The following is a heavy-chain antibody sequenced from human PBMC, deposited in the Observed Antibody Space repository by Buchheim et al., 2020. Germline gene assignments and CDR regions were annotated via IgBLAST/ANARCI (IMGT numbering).Heavy chain of an antibody. CDR2: INPNIGDT. Sequence: QVQLVQSGAEVKNPGASVKVSCKASGYTFTDYYMHWVRQAPGQGLEWMGCINPNIGDTRYSQNFQGRVTMTRDTSISTAYMELNRLTSDDTAVYYCARGLIRVTYDYWGQGTL. V-gene: IGHV1-2*02. CDR3: ARGLIRVTYDY. J-gene: IGHJ4*02. CDR1: GYTFTDYY.